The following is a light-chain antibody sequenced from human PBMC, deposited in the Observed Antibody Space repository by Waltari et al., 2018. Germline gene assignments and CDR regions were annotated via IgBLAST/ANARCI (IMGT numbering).Light chain of an antibody. Sequence: DIQMTQSPSTLSASVGDRVTITCRANQSISSWLAWCQQKPGKAPKLLIYKAASLESGVPSRFSGSGSGTEFTLTISSLQPDDFATYYCQQYNSYPWTFGQGTKVEIK. J-gene: IGKJ1*01. V-gene: IGKV1-5*03. CDR2: KAA. CDR3: QQYNSYPWT. CDR1: QSISSW.